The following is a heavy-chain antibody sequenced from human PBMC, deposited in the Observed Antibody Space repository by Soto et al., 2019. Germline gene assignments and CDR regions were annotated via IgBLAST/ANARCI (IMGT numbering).Heavy chain of an antibody. J-gene: IGHJ6*03. CDR3: ARAVAGNVGTTNYYYYMDV. D-gene: IGHD6-19*01. Sequence: GGSLKLSGAASGLTVRSNYMSWVRRAPGKGLEWVSLIYSGVRTDYADSVKGRFSISTDNFKDKRYLQMNSLGTDDTAVYYCARAVAGNVGTTNYYYYMDVLGKGTTVTVSS. V-gene: IGHV3-53*05. CDR2: IYSGVRT. CDR1: GLTVRSNY.